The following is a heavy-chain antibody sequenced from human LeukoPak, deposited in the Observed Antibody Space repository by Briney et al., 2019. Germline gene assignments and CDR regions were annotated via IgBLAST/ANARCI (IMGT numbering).Heavy chain of an antibody. V-gene: IGHV3-48*01. CDR3: ARGVYGSGYYSLDY. J-gene: IGHJ4*02. D-gene: IGHD3-10*01. CDR2: ISSGSSGI. CDR1: GFTFSSYS. Sequence: GGSLRLSCAASGFTFSSYSMNWLRQAPGKGLEGVSYISSGSSGIYYADSVKGRFTISRDNAKNSLYLQMSSLRAEDTAVYFCARGVYGSGYYSLDYWGQGTLVTVSS.